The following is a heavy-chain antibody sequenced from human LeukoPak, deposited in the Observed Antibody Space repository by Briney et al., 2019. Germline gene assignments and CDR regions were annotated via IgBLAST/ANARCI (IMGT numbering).Heavy chain of an antibody. J-gene: IGHJ4*02. CDR2: IYHSGST. CDR1: RVSNSWGRYS. Sequence: SETLSLTCPFCRVSNSWGRYSGRWIRQPPGKGLEWIGCIYHSGSTYYNPSLKSRVTISVDRSKNQFYLKLSSVTAPHTTVYYCARVAATRVDYFDYWGQGTLVTVSS. V-gene: IGHV4-30-2*01. D-gene: IGHD2-15*01. CDR3: ARVAATRVDYFDY.